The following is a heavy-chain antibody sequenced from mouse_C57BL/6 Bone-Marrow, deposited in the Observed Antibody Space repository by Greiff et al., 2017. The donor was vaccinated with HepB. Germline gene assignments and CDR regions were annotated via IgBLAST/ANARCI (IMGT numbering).Heavy chain of an antibody. CDR2: IYPRSGNT. J-gene: IGHJ3*01. Sequence: VQLQESGAELARPGASVKLSCKASGYTFTSYGISWVKQRTGQGLEWIGEIYPRSGNTYYNEKFKGKATLTADKSSSTAYMELRSLTSEDSAVYFCARSRAYGNYLAYWGQGTLVTVSA. D-gene: IGHD2-1*01. CDR3: ARSRAYGNYLAY. V-gene: IGHV1-81*01. CDR1: GYTFTSYG.